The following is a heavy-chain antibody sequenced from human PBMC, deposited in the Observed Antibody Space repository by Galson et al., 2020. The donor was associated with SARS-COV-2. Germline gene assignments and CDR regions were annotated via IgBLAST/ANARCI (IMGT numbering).Heavy chain of an antibody. CDR1: GFTFSNNG. D-gene: IGHD2-15*01. V-gene: IGHV3-30*03. Sequence: GESLKISCAASGFTFSNNGMHWVRQAPGKGLEWVALISYDGSRKFYADSVKGRFTISRDNSKNMLYLQMNSLRLEDTAVYYCADSERHCSGGRCDTRYFQRWGQGTLATVSS. CDR3: ADSERHCSGGRCDTRYFQR. J-gene: IGHJ1*01. CDR2: ISYDGSRK.